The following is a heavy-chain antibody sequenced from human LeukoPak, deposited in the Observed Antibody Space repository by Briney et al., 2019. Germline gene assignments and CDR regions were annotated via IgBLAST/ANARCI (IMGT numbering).Heavy chain of an antibody. J-gene: IGHJ4*02. V-gene: IGHV3-23*01. CDR1: GFTFSSYW. D-gene: IGHD1-26*01. CDR2: ISASGGHT. Sequence: PGGSLRLSCAASGFTFSSYWMSWVRQAPGKGLEWVSGISASGGHTFYADSVKGRFSISRDNSKDTLYLQMNSLRVEDTAIYYCAKYSGDYFGDYWGQGNLVTVSS. CDR3: AKYSGDYFGDY.